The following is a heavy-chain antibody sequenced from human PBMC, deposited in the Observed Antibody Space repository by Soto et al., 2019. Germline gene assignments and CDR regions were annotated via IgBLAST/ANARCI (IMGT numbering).Heavy chain of an antibody. J-gene: IGHJ5*02. V-gene: IGHV3-48*01. CDR2: ISSSSTTI. CDR3: ARDLGGRIGWFDP. CDR1: GFSFRSYS. Sequence: EVQLVESGGGLVQPGGSLRLSCAASGFSFRSYSMNWVRQAPGKGLEWISYISSSSTTIYYADSLKGRFTISRDDAKNTIYLQMDSLRAEDTAVYYCARDLGGRIGWFDPWGQGTLVTVSS. D-gene: IGHD1-26*01.